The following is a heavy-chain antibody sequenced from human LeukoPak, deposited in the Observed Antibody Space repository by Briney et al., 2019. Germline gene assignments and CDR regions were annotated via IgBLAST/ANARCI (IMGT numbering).Heavy chain of an antibody. Sequence: PSETLSLTCTVSGGSISSTSYYWGWIRQPPGKGLEWIGRIYTSGSTNYNPSLKSRVTISVDTSKNQFSLKLSSVTAADTAVYYCARDSYYYYYMDVWGKGTTVTISS. J-gene: IGHJ6*03. CDR1: GGSISSTSYY. CDR2: IYTSGST. CDR3: ARDSYYYYYMDV. V-gene: IGHV4-39*07.